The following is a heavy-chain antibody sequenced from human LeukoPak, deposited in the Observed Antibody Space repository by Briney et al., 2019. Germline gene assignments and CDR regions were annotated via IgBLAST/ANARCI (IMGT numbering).Heavy chain of an antibody. J-gene: IGHJ6*04. D-gene: IGHD3-3*01. CDR3: ARDYSAIFGV. Sequence: RSQTLSLTCTVSGGSISSGSYYWNWIRQPAGKGLEWIGRIYTSGSTNYNPSLKSRVTISVDTSKNQFSLKLSSVTAADTAVYYCARDYSAIFGVWGKGTTVTVSS. CDR1: GGSISSGSYY. CDR2: IYTSGST. V-gene: IGHV4-61*02.